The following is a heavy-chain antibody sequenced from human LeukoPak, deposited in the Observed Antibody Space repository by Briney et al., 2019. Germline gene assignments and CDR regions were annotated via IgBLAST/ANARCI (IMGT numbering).Heavy chain of an antibody. CDR2: ISAYNGNT. Sequence: ASVKVSCKASGYTFISYSISWVRQAPGQGLEWMGWISAYNGNTNYAQNFQGRVTMTTDTSTSTAYMELRTLRSDDTALHYCARDAYYYYGSGSPIRAFDIWGQGTMVTVSS. CDR3: ARDAYYYYGSGSPIRAFDI. J-gene: IGHJ3*02. D-gene: IGHD3-10*01. V-gene: IGHV1-18*01. CDR1: GYTFISYS.